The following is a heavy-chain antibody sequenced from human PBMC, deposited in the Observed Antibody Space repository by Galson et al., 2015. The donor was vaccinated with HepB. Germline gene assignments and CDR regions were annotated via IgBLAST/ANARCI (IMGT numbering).Heavy chain of an antibody. D-gene: IGHD3-10*01. CDR2: ISSGSINI. V-gene: IGHV3-48*01. J-gene: IGHJ6*03. CDR1: GFTFSTYS. CDR3: ARALMVQGLIPRYSYYYMDV. Sequence: SLRLSCAASGFTFSTYSVNWVRQAPGKGLEWVSYISSGSINIYYADSVKGRFTISRDNAKNSLYLQMNSLRADDTAVYYCARALMVQGLIPRYSYYYMDVWGKGTTVTVSS.